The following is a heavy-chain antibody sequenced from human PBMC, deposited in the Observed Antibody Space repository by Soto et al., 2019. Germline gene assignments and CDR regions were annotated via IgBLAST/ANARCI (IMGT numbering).Heavy chain of an antibody. CDR2: IWFDGSNK. CDR1: GFTFSDYG. J-gene: IGHJ3*02. Sequence: QVQLVESGGGVVQPGTSLRLLCAASGFTFSDYGMHWVRQAPGKGLEWVAVIWFDGSNKYYGDSVKGRFTISRDNSKHTLYLQMNSLRAEDTAVYYCARDLQSYSAFDAFEIWGQGTMVTVSS. V-gene: IGHV3-33*01. D-gene: IGHD1-26*01. CDR3: ARDLQSYSAFDAFEI.